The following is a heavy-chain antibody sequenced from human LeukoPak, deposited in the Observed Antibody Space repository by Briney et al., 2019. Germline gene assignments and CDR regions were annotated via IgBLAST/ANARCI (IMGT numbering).Heavy chain of an antibody. CDR1: GFTFSSYP. J-gene: IGHJ4*02. V-gene: IGHV3-21*01. CDR2: IGSSRFYI. CDR3: ARIYYSDSGGFYSDY. Sequence: PGGSLRLSCAASGFTFSSYPMSWVRQAPGKGLEWVSSIGSSRFYISYADSVRGRFTISRDNAKNSLYLQMNSLRPEDTAVYYCARIYYSDSGGFYSDYWGQGTLVTVSS. D-gene: IGHD3-10*01.